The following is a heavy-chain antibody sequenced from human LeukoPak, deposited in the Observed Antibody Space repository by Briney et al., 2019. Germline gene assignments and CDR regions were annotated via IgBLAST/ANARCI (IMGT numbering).Heavy chain of an antibody. CDR1: GYTFTSYG. Sequence: GASVKVSCKASGYTFTSYGISWVRQAPGQGLEWMGRINPNSGGTNYAQKFQGRVTMTRDTSISTAYMELSRLRSDDTAVYYCARVIWFGESAFFDYWGQGTLVTVSS. CDR2: INPNSGGT. J-gene: IGHJ4*02. D-gene: IGHD3-10*01. CDR3: ARVIWFGESAFFDY. V-gene: IGHV1-2*06.